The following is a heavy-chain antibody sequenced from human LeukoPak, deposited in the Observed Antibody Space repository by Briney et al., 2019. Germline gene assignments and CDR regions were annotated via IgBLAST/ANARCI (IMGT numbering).Heavy chain of an antibody. CDR3: ARDPDIVVVPAAIPFDY. Sequence: GGSLRLSCAASGFTFDDYGMSWVRQAPGKGLEWVSGIYWNGGSTGYADSVKGRFTISRDNAKNSLYLQMNSLRAEDTALYYCARDPDIVVVPAAIPFDYWGQGTLVTVSS. J-gene: IGHJ4*02. D-gene: IGHD2-2*01. CDR2: IYWNGGST. V-gene: IGHV3-20*04. CDR1: GFTFDDYG.